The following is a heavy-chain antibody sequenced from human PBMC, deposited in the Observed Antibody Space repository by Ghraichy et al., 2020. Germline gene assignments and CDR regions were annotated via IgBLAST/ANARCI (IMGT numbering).Heavy chain of an antibody. D-gene: IGHD2-21*01. CDR3: AGGDFLDAFDI. CDR2: IYYSGST. CDR1: GGSISSYY. J-gene: IGHJ3*02. V-gene: IGHV4-59*01. Sequence: SEILSLTCTVSGGSISSYYWSWIRQPPGKGLEWIGYIYYSGSTNYNPSLKSRVTISVDTSKNQFSLKLSSVTAADTAVYYCAGGDFLDAFDIWGQGTMVTVSS.